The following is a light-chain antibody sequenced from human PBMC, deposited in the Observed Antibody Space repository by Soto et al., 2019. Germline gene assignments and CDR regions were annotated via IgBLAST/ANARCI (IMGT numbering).Light chain of an antibody. CDR2: DVN. V-gene: IGLV2-8*01. CDR1: SSDVGGYNY. J-gene: IGLJ2*01. Sequence: QSVLTQPPSASGSPRQSVTISCTGTSSDVGGYNYVSWYRQHPGKAPQLIIYDVNKRPSGVPDRFSGSKSGNTASLTVSGLQAEDEADYFCNSYGGTNNYVVFGGGTKLTVL. CDR3: NSYGGTNNYVV.